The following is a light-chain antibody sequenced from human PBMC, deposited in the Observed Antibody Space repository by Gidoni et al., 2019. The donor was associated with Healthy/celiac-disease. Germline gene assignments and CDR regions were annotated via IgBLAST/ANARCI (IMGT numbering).Light chain of an antibody. J-gene: IGLJ2*01. CDR2: DVR. V-gene: IGLV2-14*03. CDR3: SPATSSSTLV. Sequence: SALTKPAYVSGSPGQSLTISFTGTSRDVCGYNHVSCYQQHPGNAPKLLIYDVRNRPHGVSNRLSGSKSGNTASPTISGVQAANEAAYYCSPATSSSTLVFGGGTKLTVL. CDR1: SRDVCGYNH.